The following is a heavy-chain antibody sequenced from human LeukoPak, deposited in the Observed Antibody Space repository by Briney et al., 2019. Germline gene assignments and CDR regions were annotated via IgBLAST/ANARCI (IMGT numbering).Heavy chain of an antibody. CDR3: ARRGGGNYFHALDI. Sequence: GESLRISCKGSGYSFTSYWIIWVRQMPGKGLEWMGNIDPSDSYTKYSPSFQGHVTISADKSSSTAYLQWSSLKASDTAKYYCARRGGGNYFHALDIWGQGTMVTVSS. CDR2: IDPSDSYT. V-gene: IGHV5-10-1*01. J-gene: IGHJ3*02. CDR1: GYSFTSYW. D-gene: IGHD1-26*01.